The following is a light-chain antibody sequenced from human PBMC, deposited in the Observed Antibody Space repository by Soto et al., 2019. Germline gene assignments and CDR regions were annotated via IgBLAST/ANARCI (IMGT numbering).Light chain of an antibody. J-gene: IGKJ1*01. CDR1: QSVSIL. CDR2: GAT. CDR3: QQYNNWPPT. Sequence: MTQSLSTVSVYPEKRATLSCRASQSVSILLAWYQQKPGQAPRLLIHGATTRATGIPARFSGSGSGTEFTLTISSLQSEDFGVYYCQQYNNWPPTFCQGTKVAIK. V-gene: IGKV3-15*01.